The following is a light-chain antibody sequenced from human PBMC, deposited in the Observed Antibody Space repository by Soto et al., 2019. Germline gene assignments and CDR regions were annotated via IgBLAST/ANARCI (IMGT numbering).Light chain of an antibody. Sequence: GLTQSPGTLSLSPGERDTLSCRAIQSVSSSYLAWYQQKPGQAPRLLIYGASSRATGIPDRFSGSGSGTDFTLTISRLEPEDFAVYYCQQYGSAPRITFGQGTRLEIK. CDR1: QSVSSSY. V-gene: IGKV3-20*01. CDR3: QQYGSAPRIT. CDR2: GAS. J-gene: IGKJ5*01.